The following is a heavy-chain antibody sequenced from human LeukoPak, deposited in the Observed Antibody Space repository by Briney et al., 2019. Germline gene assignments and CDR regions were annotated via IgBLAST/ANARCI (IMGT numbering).Heavy chain of an antibody. J-gene: IGHJ6*03. Sequence: GESLQISCKGSGYSFTSYWIGWVRQMPGKGLEWMGIIYPGDSDTRYSPSFQGQVTISADKSISTAYLQWSSLKASDTAMYYCARQRAVAVAGTYFFYYMDVWGEGTTVTISS. CDR1: GYSFTSYW. D-gene: IGHD6-19*01. CDR3: ARQRAVAVAGTYFFYYMDV. V-gene: IGHV5-51*01. CDR2: IYPGDSDT.